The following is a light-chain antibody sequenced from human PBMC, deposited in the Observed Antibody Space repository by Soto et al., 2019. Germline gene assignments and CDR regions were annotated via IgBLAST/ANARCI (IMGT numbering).Light chain of an antibody. CDR2: KAS. CDR1: QSISTW. CDR3: QQYNSYSRT. Sequence: DIQMTQSPSTLSASVGDRVTITCRANQSISTWLAWYQQEPGKAPKLLIYKASHLDSGGPSRFSGSGSGTEFTLTISSLQPDDFATYYCQQYNSYSRTFGKGTKVEIK. J-gene: IGKJ1*01. V-gene: IGKV1-5*03.